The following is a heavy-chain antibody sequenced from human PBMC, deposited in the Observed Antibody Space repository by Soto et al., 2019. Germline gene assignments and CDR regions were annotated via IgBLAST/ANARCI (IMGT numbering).Heavy chain of an antibody. CDR1: GGSFSGYY. J-gene: IGHJ4*02. V-gene: IGHV4-34*01. D-gene: IGHD1-26*01. CDR2: INHSGST. CDR3: ARGVGRRPIDY. Sequence: PSETLSLTCAVYGGSFSGYYWSWIRQPPGKGLEWIGEINHSGSTNYNPSLTSRVTISVDTSKNQFSLKLSSVTAADTAVYYCARGVGRRPIDYWGQGTLVTVSS.